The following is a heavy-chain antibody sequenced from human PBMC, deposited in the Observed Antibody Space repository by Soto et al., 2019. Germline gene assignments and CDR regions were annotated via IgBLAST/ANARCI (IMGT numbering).Heavy chain of an antibody. D-gene: IGHD6-13*01. CDR2: VYYSGNT. J-gene: IGHJ6*03. Sequence: QVQLQESGPGLVKPSETLSLTCTVSGGCISPYYWSWIRQPPVKGLEWIGYVYYSGNTNYNPSLESRVTISVDTSRNRFSLNLTSATAADTAVYYCARKGAAASYAHYYMDVWGRGTAVTVSS. CDR1: GGCISPYY. V-gene: IGHV4-59*01. CDR3: ARKGAAASYAHYYMDV.